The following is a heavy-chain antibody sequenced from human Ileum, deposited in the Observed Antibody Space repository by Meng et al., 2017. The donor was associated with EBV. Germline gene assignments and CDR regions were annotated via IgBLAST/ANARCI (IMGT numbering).Heavy chain of an antibody. J-gene: IGHJ5*02. CDR2: IYWDDDK. CDR1: GLLLSSSGVG. V-gene: IGHV2-5*02. CDR3: AHGTYYYGPDFTGGWFDP. D-gene: IGHD3-10*01. Sequence: QCSFREVGPPPVNPTQTLMLTCTFSGLLLSSSGVGVGWNRQPPGKALEWLALIYWDDDKRYSPSLKSRLPITKDTSKNQVVLTMTNMDPVDTATYYCAHGTYYYGPDFTGGWFDPWGQGTLVTVSS.